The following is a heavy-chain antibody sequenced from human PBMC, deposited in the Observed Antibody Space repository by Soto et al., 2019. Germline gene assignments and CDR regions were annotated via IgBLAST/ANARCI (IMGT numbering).Heavy chain of an antibody. V-gene: IGHV3-66*01. J-gene: IGHJ5*02. Sequence: GGSLRLSCAASGFTVSSNYMSWVRQAPGKGLEWVSVIYSGGSTYYADSVKGRFTISSDNSKNTLYLQMNSLRAEDTAVYYCARILYCSGGSCNGYNWFDPWGQGTLVTVSS. CDR3: ARILYCSGGSCNGYNWFDP. CDR1: GFTVSSNY. CDR2: IYSGGST. D-gene: IGHD2-15*01.